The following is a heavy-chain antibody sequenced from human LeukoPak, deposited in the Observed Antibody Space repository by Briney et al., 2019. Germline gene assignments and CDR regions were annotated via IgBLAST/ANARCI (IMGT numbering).Heavy chain of an antibody. CDR2: IKQDGSEK. V-gene: IGHV3-7*01. CDR1: GFTFSSYW. D-gene: IGHD2-15*01. Sequence: GGSLRLSCAASGFTFSSYWMSWVRQAPGKGLEWVANIKQDGSEKYYVDSVKGRFTISRDNAKNSLYLQMNSLRVEDTAVYYCAREGYCSGGSCYVRGYYFDYWGQGTLVTVSS. CDR3: AREGYCSGGSCYVRGYYFDY. J-gene: IGHJ4*02.